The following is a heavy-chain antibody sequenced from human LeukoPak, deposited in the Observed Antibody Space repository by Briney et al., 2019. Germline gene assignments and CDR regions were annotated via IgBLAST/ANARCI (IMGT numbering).Heavy chain of an antibody. V-gene: IGHV4-59*08. CDR3: ARRPVVTERIDAFDT. CDR1: GGSISSYY. Sequence: SETLSLTCTVSGGSISSYYWSWIRQPPGKGLEWIGYIFYSGSTYYNPSLKSRVTMSVDTSKNQFSLKLSSVTAADTAVYYCARRPVVTERIDAFDTWGQGTMVTVSS. CDR2: IFYSGST. D-gene: IGHD4-23*01. J-gene: IGHJ3*02.